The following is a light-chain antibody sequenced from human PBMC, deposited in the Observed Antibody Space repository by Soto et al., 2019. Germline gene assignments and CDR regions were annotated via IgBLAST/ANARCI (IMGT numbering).Light chain of an antibody. V-gene: IGLV1-40*01. CDR3: QSYDRGLRGSV. CDR2: GNT. J-gene: IGLJ2*01. CDR1: SSNIGANYD. Sequence: QSVLTQPPSVSGAPGQRITISCTGSSSNIGANYDVHWYQQVPGTAPKLLIYGNTHRPSGGTDRFSGSKSGTSASLAITALRAEDEATYYCQSYDRGLRGSVFGGGTKLTVL.